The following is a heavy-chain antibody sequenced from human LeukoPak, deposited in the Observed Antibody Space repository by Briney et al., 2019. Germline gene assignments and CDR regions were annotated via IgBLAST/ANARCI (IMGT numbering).Heavy chain of an antibody. CDR2: IYYSGST. CDR1: GGSISSSSYY. D-gene: IGHD5-12*01. CDR3: ARDVGGYAFFDY. V-gene: IGHV4-39*07. Sequence: KPSETLSITCTVSGGSISSSSYYWGWIRQPPGKGLEWIGSIYYSGSTYYNPSLKSRVTISVDTSKNQFSLKLSSVTAADTAVYYCARDVGGYAFFDYWGQGTLVTVSS. J-gene: IGHJ4*02.